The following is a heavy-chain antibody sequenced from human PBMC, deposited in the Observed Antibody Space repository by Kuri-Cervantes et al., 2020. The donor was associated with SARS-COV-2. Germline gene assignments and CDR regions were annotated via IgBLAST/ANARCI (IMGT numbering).Heavy chain of an antibody. Sequence: GESLKISWAASGFTFSDYSMNWVRQAPGKGLEWVSYIGSSSIIYYADSMKGRFTISRDNAKNSLSLQMNSLRAEDTAVYYCARERYYSGHYGMDVWGQGTTVTVSS. V-gene: IGHV3-48*01. CDR1: GFTFSDYS. J-gene: IGHJ6*02. D-gene: IGHD3-10*01. CDR2: IGSSSII. CDR3: ARERYYSGHYGMDV.